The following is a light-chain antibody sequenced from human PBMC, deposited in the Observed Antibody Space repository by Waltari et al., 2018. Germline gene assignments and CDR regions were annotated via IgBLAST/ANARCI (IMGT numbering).Light chain of an antibody. CDR1: QSVFYSPNNKEF. V-gene: IGKV4-1*01. Sequence: DIVMTQSPDSLAVSLGERATLNCKSSQSVFYSPNNKEFLAWYQQKPGQPPRLLIYWAFTRESGVPDRFTGSGSGTEFALTISSLQAEDLAVYYCQQYYSPPFTFGQGTKLEIK. CDR3: QQYYSPPFT. J-gene: IGKJ2*01. CDR2: WAF.